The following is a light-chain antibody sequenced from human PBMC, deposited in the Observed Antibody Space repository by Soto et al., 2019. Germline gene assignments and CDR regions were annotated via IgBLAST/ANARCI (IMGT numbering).Light chain of an antibody. CDR3: CSYAGSYILI. Sequence: QSALTQPRLVSGSPGQSVTISCTGTFSDVGGYNYVSWYQQHPGKAPKVMIFDVSKRPSGVPDRFSGSKSGSTASLTISGLQAEEEADYYCCSYAGSYILIFGGGTQLTVL. CDR1: FSDVGGYNY. J-gene: IGLJ2*01. CDR2: DVS. V-gene: IGLV2-11*01.